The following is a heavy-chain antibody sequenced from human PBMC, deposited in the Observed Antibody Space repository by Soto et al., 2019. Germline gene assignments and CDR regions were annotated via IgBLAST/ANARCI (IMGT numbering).Heavy chain of an antibody. J-gene: IGHJ6*03. CDR2: MNPNSGNT. CDR1: GYTFTSYD. CDR3: ARGHSGWDYYYYMDV. D-gene: IGHD6-19*01. Sequence: ASVKVSCKASGYTFTSYDINWVRQATGQGLEWMGWMNPNSGNTGYAQKFRGRVTMTRNTSISTAYMELSSLGSEDTAVYYCARGHSGWDYYYYMDVWGKGTTVTVSS. V-gene: IGHV1-8*01.